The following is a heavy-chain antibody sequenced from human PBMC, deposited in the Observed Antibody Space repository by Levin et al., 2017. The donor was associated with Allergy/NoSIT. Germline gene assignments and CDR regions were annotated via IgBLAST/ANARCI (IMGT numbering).Heavy chain of an antibody. Sequence: GGSLRLSCTASGFTFRNYAMNWVRQAPGKGLEWVASISYDGSNKYYADSVKGRFTISRDRSTKVQYLQMNSLRPEDTAVYYCAKDRGGLVYESSGYDYWGQGTLVTVSS. V-gene: IGHV3-30*04. CDR3: AKDRGGLVYESSGYDY. D-gene: IGHD3-22*01. CDR2: ISYDGSNK. CDR1: GFTFRNYA. J-gene: IGHJ4*02.